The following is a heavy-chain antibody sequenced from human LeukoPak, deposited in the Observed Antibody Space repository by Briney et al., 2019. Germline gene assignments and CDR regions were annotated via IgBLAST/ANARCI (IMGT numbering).Heavy chain of an antibody. CDR3: ARDVDTAYFDY. CDR2: IYSGGST. Sequence: GGXLRLSCAASGFTVSSNYMSWVRQAPGKGLEWVSVIYSGGSTYYADSVKGRFTISRDNSKNTLYLQMNSLRAEDTAVYYCARDVDTAYFDYWGQGTLVTVSS. V-gene: IGHV3-66*01. CDR1: GFTVSSNY. D-gene: IGHD5-18*01. J-gene: IGHJ4*02.